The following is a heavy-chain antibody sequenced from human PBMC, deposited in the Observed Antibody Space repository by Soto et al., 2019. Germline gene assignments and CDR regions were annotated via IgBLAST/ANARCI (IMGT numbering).Heavy chain of an antibody. J-gene: IGHJ4*02. Sequence: SETLSLTCSVSGGSISCSYWSWIRQSPGKGLEWLGYVYYTGSTNYSPSLRSRVSISVDTSKNEFSLRLSSVTAADTAVYFCARSVAVPGAHIDYWGQGTQVTVS. CDR1: GGSISCSY. CDR2: VYYTGST. V-gene: IGHV4-59*01. D-gene: IGHD6-19*01. CDR3: ARSVAVPGAHIDY.